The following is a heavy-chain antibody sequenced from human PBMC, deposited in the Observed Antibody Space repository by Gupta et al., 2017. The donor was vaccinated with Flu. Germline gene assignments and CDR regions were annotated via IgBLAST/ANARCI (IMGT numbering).Heavy chain of an antibody. CDR1: S. J-gene: IGHJ2*01. V-gene: IGHV3-21*01. CDR3: ARVSGGGSGWGREQRVFVHWYFDL. Sequence: SMNWVRQAPGKGLEWVSSISSSSSYIYYADSVKGRFTISRDNAKNSLYLQMNSLRAEDTAVYYCARVSGGGSGWGREQRVFVHWYFDLWGRGTLVTVSS. CDR2: ISSSSSYI. D-gene: IGHD6-19*01.